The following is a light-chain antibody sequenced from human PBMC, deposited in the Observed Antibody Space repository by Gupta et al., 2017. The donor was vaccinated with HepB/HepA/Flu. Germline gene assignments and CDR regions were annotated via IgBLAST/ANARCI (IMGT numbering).Light chain of an antibody. J-gene: IGKJ4*01. CDR3: QQYNPRPLT. V-gene: IGKV3-15*01. CDR2: GAS. CDR1: QSVYNS. Sequence: IVMTQSPASLSVSPGERATLSCRASQSVYNSLAWYQQKPGQPPRILIYGASTRATAIPARFSGSGSGTEFTLTISSLQSEDFAVYYCQQYNPRPLTFGGGTKVEIK.